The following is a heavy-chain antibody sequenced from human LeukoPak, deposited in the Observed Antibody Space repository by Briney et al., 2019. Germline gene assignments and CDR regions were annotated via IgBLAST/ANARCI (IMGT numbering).Heavy chain of an antibody. Sequence: GGSLRLSCSASGFSFSSYEMNWVRQAPGKGLEWVSHISSSATSTYYADSVKGRFTISRDNAKNSLYLQMNSLRAEDTAVYYCARPRGCGSARCNNFDSWGQGTLVTVSS. V-gene: IGHV3-48*03. CDR2: ISSSATST. J-gene: IGHJ4*02. D-gene: IGHD2-2*01. CDR1: GFSFSSYE. CDR3: ARPRGCGSARCNNFDS.